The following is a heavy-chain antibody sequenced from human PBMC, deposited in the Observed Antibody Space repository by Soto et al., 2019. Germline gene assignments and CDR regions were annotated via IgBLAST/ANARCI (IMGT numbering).Heavy chain of an antibody. V-gene: IGHV1-18*01. CDR3: ARALSYHFWSGSTGYYYGMDA. J-gene: IGHJ6*02. Sequence: ASVKVSCKASGYTFTSYGISWVRQALGQGLEWMGWISAYNGNTNYAQKLQGRVTMTTDTSTSTAYMELRSMRSDDTAAYYCARALSYHFWSGSTGYYYGMDACGQGTTVTVSS. CDR1: GYTFTSYG. D-gene: IGHD3-3*01. CDR2: ISAYNGNT.